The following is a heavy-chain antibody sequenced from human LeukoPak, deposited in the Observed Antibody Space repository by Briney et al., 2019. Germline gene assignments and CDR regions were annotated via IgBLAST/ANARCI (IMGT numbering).Heavy chain of an antibody. CDR2: IYYSGST. J-gene: IGHJ4*02. CDR1: GGSLSSYY. Sequence: PSETLSLTCSVSGGSLSSYYWSWLRQPPGKGLEWIGYIYYSGSTNYNPSLKSRVTISVDTSKNQFSLKLSSVTAADTAVYYCARGVVIAPQTFDYWGQGTLVTVSS. D-gene: IGHD2-21*01. CDR3: ARGVVIAPQTFDY. V-gene: IGHV4-59*01.